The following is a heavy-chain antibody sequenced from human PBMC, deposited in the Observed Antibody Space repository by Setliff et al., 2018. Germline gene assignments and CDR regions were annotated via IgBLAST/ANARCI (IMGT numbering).Heavy chain of an antibody. CDR1: GYTFTDYY. V-gene: IGHV1-2*06. CDR3: ARDISYGKIDY. CDR2: INPNSGDT. D-gene: IGHD5-18*01. Sequence: AASVKVSCNASGYTFTDYYMHWMRQAPGQGLEWVGRINPNSGDTNYAQNFQGRVTMTRDTSISTVYMELSRLRSDDTAVYYCARDISYGKIDYWGQGTLVTVSS. J-gene: IGHJ4*02.